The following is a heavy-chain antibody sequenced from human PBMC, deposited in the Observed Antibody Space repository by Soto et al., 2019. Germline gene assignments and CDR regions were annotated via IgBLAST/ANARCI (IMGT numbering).Heavy chain of an antibody. D-gene: IGHD4-17*01. CDR1: GYTFSGYA. CDR2: ISSYNGNT. Sequence: QVQLVKSGAEVKKPGASVKVSCKASGYTFSGYAMGWVRQAPGQGLEWMGWISSYNGNTDYAQKFQGRVTMTTDTSTSKDYMELRRPTSADTAVYYCARNFGDYGDYAWSLRYWGNGTLVTVSS. J-gene: IGHJ4*01. CDR3: ARNFGDYGDYAWSLRY. V-gene: IGHV1-18*01.